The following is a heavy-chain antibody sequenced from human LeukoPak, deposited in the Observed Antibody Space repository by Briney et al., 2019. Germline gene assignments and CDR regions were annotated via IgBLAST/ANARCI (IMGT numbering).Heavy chain of an antibody. CDR1: GYSLTNYW. D-gene: IGHD4-17*01. CDR3: ARGTTTVNLDY. V-gene: IGHV5-51*01. CDR2: IYPGDSAT. J-gene: IGHJ4*02. Sequence: GESLKLSCKGSGYSLTNYWIGWVRQMPGEGLEWVGLIYPGDSATRYSPSFQGQFTVSADNSISTAYLQWSSLKASDTAMYHCARGTTTVNLDYWGQGTLVTVSS.